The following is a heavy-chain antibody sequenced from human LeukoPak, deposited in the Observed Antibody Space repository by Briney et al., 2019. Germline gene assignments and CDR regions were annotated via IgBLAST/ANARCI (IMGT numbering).Heavy chain of an antibody. CDR3: ARDLAGGRYHYGSGSYYRNY. Sequence: PSETLSLTCSVSGGSISSYYWSWIRQPPGKGLEWIGSIDFSGSTKYNPSLKSRVTISVDTSKNQFSLKLSSVTAADTAVYYCARDLAGGRYHYGSGSYYRNYWGQGTLVTVSS. CDR1: GGSISSYY. CDR2: IDFSGST. J-gene: IGHJ4*02. D-gene: IGHD3-10*01. V-gene: IGHV4-59*12.